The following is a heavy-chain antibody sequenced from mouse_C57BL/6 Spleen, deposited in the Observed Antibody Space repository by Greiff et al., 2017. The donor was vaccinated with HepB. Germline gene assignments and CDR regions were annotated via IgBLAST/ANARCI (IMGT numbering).Heavy chain of an antibody. V-gene: IGHV1-66*01. Sequence: QVQLQQSGPELVKPGASVKISCKASGYSFTSYYIHWVKQRPGQGLEWIGWIYPGSGNTKYNEKFKGKATLTADTSSSTAYMQLSSLTSEDSAVYYCARYYYDYDEGGAFGYWGQGTTLTVSS. CDR1: GYSFTSYY. J-gene: IGHJ2*01. D-gene: IGHD2-4*01. CDR2: IYPGSGNT. CDR3: ARYYYDYDEGGAFGY.